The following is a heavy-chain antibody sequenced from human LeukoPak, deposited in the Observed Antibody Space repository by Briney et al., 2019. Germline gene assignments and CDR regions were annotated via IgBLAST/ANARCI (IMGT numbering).Heavy chain of an antibody. J-gene: IGHJ4*02. V-gene: IGHV3-23*01. CDR1: GFTFSHYA. CDR2: ISGSGDST. D-gene: IGHD5-18*01. CDR3: AKDYRDTAMIHYFFDY. Sequence: GGSLRLSCAASGFTFSHYAMSWVRQAPGKGLEWVSAISGSGDSTYYADSVKGRFTVPRDNSKNTLYLQMESLRAEDTAVYYCAKDYRDTAMIHYFFDYWGQGTQVTVSS.